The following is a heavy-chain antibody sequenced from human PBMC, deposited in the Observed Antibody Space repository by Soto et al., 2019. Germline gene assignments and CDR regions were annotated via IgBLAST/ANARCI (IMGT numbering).Heavy chain of an antibody. CDR2: IYYSGST. D-gene: IGHD6-13*01. J-gene: IGHJ6*02. V-gene: IGHV4-61*01. Sequence: PSGTLSLTCTVSGGSVSSGSYYWSWIRQPPGKGLEWIGYIYYSGSTNYNPSLKSRVTISVDTSKNQFSLKLSSVTAADTAVYYCARVVQSSSFYPPYYYYYGMDVWGQGTTVTVSS. CDR3: ARVVQSSSFYPPYYYYYGMDV. CDR1: GGSVSSGSYY.